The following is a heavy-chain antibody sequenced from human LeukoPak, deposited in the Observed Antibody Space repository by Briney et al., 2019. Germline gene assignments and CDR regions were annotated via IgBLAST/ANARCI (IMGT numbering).Heavy chain of an antibody. V-gene: IGHV4-39*07. CDR1: GGSVNSGSYY. Sequence: PSETLSLTSTVSGGSVNSGSYYWGWIRQPPGKGLEWIGSIYYSGSTYYNPSLKSRVTISVDTSKNQFSLKLSSVTAADTAVYYCARSSLIAVFDYWGQGTLVTVSS. J-gene: IGHJ4*02. CDR2: IYYSGST. CDR3: ARSSLIAVFDY.